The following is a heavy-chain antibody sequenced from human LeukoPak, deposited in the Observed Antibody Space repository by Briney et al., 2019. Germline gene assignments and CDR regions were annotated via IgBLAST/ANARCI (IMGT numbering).Heavy chain of an antibody. Sequence: SETLSLTCAVSGGSISSGGYSWSWIRQPPGKGPEWIGYIYHSGSTYYNPSLKSRVTISVDRSKNQFSLKLSSVTAADTAVYYCARGRRGYSGYEHPYYSDYWGQGTLVTVSS. CDR1: GGSISSGGYS. CDR2: IYHSGST. V-gene: IGHV4-30-2*01. J-gene: IGHJ4*02. CDR3: ARGRRGYSGYEHPYYSDY. D-gene: IGHD5-12*01.